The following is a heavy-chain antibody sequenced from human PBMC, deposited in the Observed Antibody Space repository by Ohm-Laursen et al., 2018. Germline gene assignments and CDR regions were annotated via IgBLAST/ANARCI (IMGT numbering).Heavy chain of an antibody. Sequence: SVKVSCKASGYTFTSYDINWVRQATGQRLEWMGRMNPNSGNTGYAQKFQGRVTMTRNTSISTAYMELSSLRSEDTAVYYCARVSTRVARFYYYGMDVWGQGTTVTVSS. CDR1: GYTFTSYD. D-gene: IGHD1/OR15-1a*01. CDR3: ARVSTRVARFYYYGMDV. CDR2: MNPNSGNT. V-gene: IGHV1-8*01. J-gene: IGHJ6*02.